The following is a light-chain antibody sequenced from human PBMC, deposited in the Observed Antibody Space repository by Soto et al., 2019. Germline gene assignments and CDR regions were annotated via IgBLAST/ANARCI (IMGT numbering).Light chain of an antibody. J-gene: IGKJ4*01. CDR2: DAS. V-gene: IGKV1-5*01. Sequence: DIQMTQSPSTLSASVGDTVTVTCRASQSISSWLAWYQQKPGKAPKLLIYDASSLESGVPSRFSGSGSGTEFTLTISSLQPDDFATYYCQQYNSYPLTVGGGTKVAI. CDR1: QSISSW. CDR3: QQYNSYPLT.